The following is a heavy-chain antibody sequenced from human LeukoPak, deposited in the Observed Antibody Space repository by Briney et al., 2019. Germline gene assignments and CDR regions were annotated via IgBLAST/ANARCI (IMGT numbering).Heavy chain of an antibody. Sequence: PGGSLRLSCAAPGFTFSSYSMNWVRQAPGKGLEWVSSISSSSSYIYYADSVKGRFTISRDNAKNSLYLQMNSLRAEDTAVYYCARDYYDSSGFPIPFDYWGQGTLVTVSS. J-gene: IGHJ4*02. CDR2: ISSSSSYI. V-gene: IGHV3-21*01. CDR1: GFTFSSYS. D-gene: IGHD3-22*01. CDR3: ARDYYDSSGFPIPFDY.